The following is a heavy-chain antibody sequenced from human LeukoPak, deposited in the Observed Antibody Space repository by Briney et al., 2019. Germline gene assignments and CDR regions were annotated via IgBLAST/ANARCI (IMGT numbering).Heavy chain of an antibody. CDR2: MNPNSGNT. Sequence: GASVTVSCTASGYTFTSYDINWVRQATGQGLEWMGWMNPNSGNTGYAQKFQGRVTMTRNTSISTAYMELSSLRSEDTAVYYCAREIVVVPAADYYYYGMDVWGQGTTVTVSS. CDR1: GYTFTSYD. CDR3: AREIVVVPAADYYYYGMDV. V-gene: IGHV1-8*01. D-gene: IGHD2-2*01. J-gene: IGHJ6*02.